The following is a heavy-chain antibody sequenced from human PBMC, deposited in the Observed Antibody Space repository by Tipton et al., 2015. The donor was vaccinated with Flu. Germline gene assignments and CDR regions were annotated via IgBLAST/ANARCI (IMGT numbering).Heavy chain of an antibody. CDR2: IKQDGSDK. J-gene: IGHJ4*02. CDR3: ARAIAAAGAM. D-gene: IGHD6-13*01. CDR1: GFTLNNYW. Sequence: SLRLSCEASGFTLNNYWMHWVRQAPGKGLEWVANIKQDGSDKYYVDSVKGRFTISRDNADNSLYLQMDSLRAEDTAVYYCARAIAAAGAMWGQGTLVTVSS. V-gene: IGHV3-7*01.